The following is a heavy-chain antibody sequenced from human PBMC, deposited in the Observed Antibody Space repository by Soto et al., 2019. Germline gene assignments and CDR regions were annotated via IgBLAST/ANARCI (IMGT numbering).Heavy chain of an antibody. CDR1: GDSISSSY. J-gene: IGHJ6*02. CDR2: IYYSGFT. V-gene: IGHV4-59*08. Sequence: PSETLSLTCTVSGDSISSSYWSWIRQSPGKGLEWIGYIYYSGFTNYNPSLKSRVTISVDTSKNQFSLKLSSVTAADTAVYYCACIFSGGYGYGFYYYGMDVWGQGTTVTVSS. CDR3: ACIFSGGYGYGFYYYGMDV. D-gene: IGHD5-18*01.